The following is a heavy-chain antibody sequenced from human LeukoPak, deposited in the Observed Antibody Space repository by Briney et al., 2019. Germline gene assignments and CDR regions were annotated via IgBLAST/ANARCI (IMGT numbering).Heavy chain of an antibody. D-gene: IGHD3-22*01. CDR2: INQNGGVK. CDR1: GFRFSTFW. J-gene: IGHJ3*02. V-gene: IGHV3-7*03. CDR3: AKDLGTMIVVVIPHAFDI. Sequence: GGSLRLSCAASGFRFSTFWMSWVRQAPGKGLDWVANINQNGGVKHYVDSVKGRFTISRDNSKNTLYLQMNSLRAEDTAVYYCAKDLGTMIVVVIPHAFDIWGQGTMVTVSS.